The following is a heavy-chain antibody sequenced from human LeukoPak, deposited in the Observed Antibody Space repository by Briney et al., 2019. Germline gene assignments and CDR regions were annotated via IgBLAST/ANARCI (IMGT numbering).Heavy chain of an antibody. J-gene: IGHJ3*02. CDR3: ARDIAAGTPRAFDI. V-gene: IGHV1-2*02. CDR2: INPISGVA. D-gene: IGHD6-25*01. CDR1: GYNFNGFY. Sequence: ASVKVSCKTSGYNFNGFYMQWVRPAPGQGLEWMGWINPISGVAIYAQKFQGRVTMTRDTSISTAYMQLINLRSDDTSIYYCARDIAAGTPRAFDIWGQGAMVTVSS.